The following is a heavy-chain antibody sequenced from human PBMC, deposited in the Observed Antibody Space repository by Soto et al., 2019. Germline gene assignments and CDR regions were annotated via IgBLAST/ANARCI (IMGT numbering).Heavy chain of an antibody. Sequence: PGESLKISCAASGFTFSDYYMSWIRQAPGKGLEWVSYISSSGSTIYYADSVKGRFTISRDNAKNSLYLQMNSLRAEDTAVYYCARVDIVAVPAAKYYGMDVWGQGTTVTVSS. CDR1: GFTFSDYY. J-gene: IGHJ6*02. CDR3: ARVDIVAVPAAKYYGMDV. D-gene: IGHD2-2*01. V-gene: IGHV3-11*01. CDR2: ISSSGSTI.